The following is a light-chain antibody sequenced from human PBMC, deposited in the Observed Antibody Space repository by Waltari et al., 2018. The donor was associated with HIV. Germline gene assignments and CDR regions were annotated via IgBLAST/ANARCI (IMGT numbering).Light chain of an antibody. V-gene: IGLV3-10*01. Sequence: SYELTQPPSVSVSPGPTARITCSADALATQYPYWYQQKSGQAPMLVIYEDTKRPSGIPDRFSGSSSGAMATLTISGAQLEDEGDYYCYATDSSCYLFVFGTGTKVTVL. CDR1: ALATQY. J-gene: IGLJ1*01. CDR3: YATDSSCYLFV. CDR2: EDT.